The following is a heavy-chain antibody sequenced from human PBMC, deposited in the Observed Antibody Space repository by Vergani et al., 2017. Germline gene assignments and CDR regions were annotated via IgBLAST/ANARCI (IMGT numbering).Heavy chain of an antibody. V-gene: IGHV3-66*01. Sequence: EVQLVESGGGLVQPGGSLRLSCAASGFTVSSNYMSWVRQATGKGLEWVSVIYSGGSTYYADSVKGRFTISRDNSNNTLYLQMNSLRAEDTAVYYCARVEVVPAAIRYWGQGTLVTVSS. J-gene: IGHJ4*02. CDR3: ARVEVVPAAIRY. CDR1: GFTVSSNY. D-gene: IGHD2-2*01. CDR2: IYSGGST.